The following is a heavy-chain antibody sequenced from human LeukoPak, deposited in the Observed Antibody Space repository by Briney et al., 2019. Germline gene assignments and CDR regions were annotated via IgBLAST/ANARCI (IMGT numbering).Heavy chain of an antibody. CDR3: AKERDTAMVTIDY. Sequence: GSLPLSCAASSFIFSSYGMHWVRPAPGKGLEWVAFIRYDGSNKYYADSVKGRFTISRDNSKNTLYLQMNSLRAEDTAVYYCAKERDTAMVTIDYWGQGTLVTVSS. CDR2: IRYDGSNK. V-gene: IGHV3-30*02. D-gene: IGHD5-18*01. J-gene: IGHJ4*02. CDR1: SFIFSSYG.